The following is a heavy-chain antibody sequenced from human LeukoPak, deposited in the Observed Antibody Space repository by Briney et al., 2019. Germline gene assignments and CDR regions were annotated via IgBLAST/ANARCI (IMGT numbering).Heavy chain of an antibody. Sequence: GGSLRLSCAASGFTVSSNYMNWVRKAPGKGLEWVSAIYSGGSTYYADSVKGKFTISRDNSKNTVYLQMNSLRAEDTAVYYCALHYVSHAFDIWGQGTMVTVSS. D-gene: IGHD3-16*01. CDR3: ALHYVSHAFDI. CDR2: IYSGGST. J-gene: IGHJ3*02. CDR1: GFTVSSNY. V-gene: IGHV3-66*01.